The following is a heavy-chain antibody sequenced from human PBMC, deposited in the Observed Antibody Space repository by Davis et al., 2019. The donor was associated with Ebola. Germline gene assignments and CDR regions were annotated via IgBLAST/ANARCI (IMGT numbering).Heavy chain of an antibody. CDR1: GFTFSSYW. CDR2: ISYDGSNK. Sequence: PGGSLRLSCAASGFTFSSYWMSWVRQAPGKGLEWVAVISYDGSNKYYADSVKGRFTISRDNSKNTLYLQMNSLRAEDTAVYYCARDQPVRLFDYWGQGTLVTVSS. V-gene: IGHV3-30-3*01. CDR3: ARDQPVRLFDY. D-gene: IGHD6-13*01. J-gene: IGHJ4*02.